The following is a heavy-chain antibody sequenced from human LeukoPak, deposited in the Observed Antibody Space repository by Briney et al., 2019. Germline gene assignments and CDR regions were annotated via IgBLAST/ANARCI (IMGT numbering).Heavy chain of an antibody. CDR2: IYSGGST. J-gene: IGHJ4*02. D-gene: IGHD3-22*01. CDR1: GFTVSSNY. Sequence: PGGSLRLSCVASGFTVSSNYMSWVRQAPGKGLEWVSVIYSGGSTYYADSVKGRFTISRDNSKNTLYLQMNSLRAEDTAVYYCARSPYDSSGYWGQGTLVTVSS. V-gene: IGHV3-66*02. CDR3: ARSPYDSSGY.